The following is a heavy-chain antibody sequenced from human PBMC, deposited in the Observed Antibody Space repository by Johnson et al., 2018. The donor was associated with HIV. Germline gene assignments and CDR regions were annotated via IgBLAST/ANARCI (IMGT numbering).Heavy chain of an antibody. Sequence: QVQLVESGGGVVQPGRSLRLSCAASGFTFSSYPMHWVRQAPGKGLQWVAVISYDGSNKYFADSVKGRFTISRDNSKNTMDLQMNSLRAEDTAVYYCAKEYYYDSSGFPDAFDIWGQGTMVTVSS. CDR2: ISYDGSNK. J-gene: IGHJ3*02. CDR1: GFTFSSYP. D-gene: IGHD3-22*01. V-gene: IGHV3-30*04. CDR3: AKEYYYDSSGFPDAFDI.